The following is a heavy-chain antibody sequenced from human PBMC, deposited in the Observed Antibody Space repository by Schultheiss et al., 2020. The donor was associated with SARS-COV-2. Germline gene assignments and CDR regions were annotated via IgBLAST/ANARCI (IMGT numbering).Heavy chain of an antibody. V-gene: IGHV4-34*01. CDR1: GGSFSGYY. CDR2: INHSGST. Sequence: SETLSLTCAVYGGSFSGYYWSWIRQPPGKGLEWIGEINHSGSTNYNPSLKSRVTISVDTSKNQFSLKLSSVTAADTAVYYCARTYSSSSTTLGTGVGLYAFDIWGQGTMVTVSS. CDR3: ARTYSSSSTTLGTGVGLYAFDI. J-gene: IGHJ3*02. D-gene: IGHD6-13*01.